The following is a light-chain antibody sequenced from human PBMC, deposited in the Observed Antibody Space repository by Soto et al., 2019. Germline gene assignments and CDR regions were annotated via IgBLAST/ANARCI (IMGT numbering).Light chain of an antibody. Sequence: DIQMTQSPSTLSASVGDRVTITCRASQSISNWLAWYQQKPGKAPNLLIYDASSLQSGVPSRFSASGSGTEFTLTISRLQPDYFATYYCQQYSRYWTFGQGTKVEIK. J-gene: IGKJ1*01. CDR1: QSISNW. V-gene: IGKV1-5*01. CDR2: DAS. CDR3: QQYSRYWT.